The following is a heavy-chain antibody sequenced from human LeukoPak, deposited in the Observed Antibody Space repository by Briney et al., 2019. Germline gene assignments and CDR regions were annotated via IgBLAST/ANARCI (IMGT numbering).Heavy chain of an antibody. Sequence: GGSLRLSCAASGFTFSHYYMSWVRQAPGKGLEWVANIKQDGSDKYYVDSVKGRFTISRDNAENSVYLQMNSLRAEDTAVYYCARAHNWKYGTFDYWGQGTLVTVSS. J-gene: IGHJ4*02. V-gene: IGHV3-7*01. CDR2: IKQDGSDK. CDR1: GFTFSHYY. CDR3: ARAHNWKYGTFDY. D-gene: IGHD1-7*01.